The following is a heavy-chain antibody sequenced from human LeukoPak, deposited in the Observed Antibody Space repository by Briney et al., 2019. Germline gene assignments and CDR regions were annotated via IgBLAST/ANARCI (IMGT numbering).Heavy chain of an antibody. D-gene: IGHD6-13*01. V-gene: IGHV4-4*07. CDR2: IYTSGST. CDR3: ARAEAAGNGEVCFDP. CDR1: GGSISSYY. Sequence: SETLSLTCTVSGGSISSYYWSWIRQPAGKGLEWIGLIYTSGSTNYNPSLKSRVTMSVDTSKNQFSLKLSSVTAADTAVYYCARAEAAGNGEVCFDPWGQGTLVTVSS. J-gene: IGHJ5*02.